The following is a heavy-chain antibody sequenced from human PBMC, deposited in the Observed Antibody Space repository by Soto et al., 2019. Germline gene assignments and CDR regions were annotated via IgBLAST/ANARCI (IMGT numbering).Heavy chain of an antibody. V-gene: IGHV1-69*01. CDR1: GGTFSSYA. Sequence: QVQLVQSGAELKKPGTSVKVSCKASGGTFSSYAISWLRQAPGQGLEWMGGIIPIFGTANYAQKFQGRVTITADESTSTAYIELSSLRSEDTAVYYCARGTHQFYSGYYFDYWGQGTLVTVSS. J-gene: IGHJ4*02. CDR2: IIPIFGTA. D-gene: IGHD2-15*01. CDR3: ARGTHQFYSGYYFDY.